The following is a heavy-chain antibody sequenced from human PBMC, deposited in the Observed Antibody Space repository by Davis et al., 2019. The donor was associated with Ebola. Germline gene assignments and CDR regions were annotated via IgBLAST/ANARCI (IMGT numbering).Heavy chain of an antibody. Sequence: GESLKISCAASGFTFSSYSMNWVRQAPGKGLEWVSSISSSSSYIYYADSVKGRFTISRDNSKNSLYLQMNSLRTEDTALYYCAGENVEMATANWFDPWGQGTLVTVSS. CDR3: AGENVEMATANWFDP. CDR1: GFTFSSYS. V-gene: IGHV3-21*04. D-gene: IGHD5-24*01. J-gene: IGHJ5*02. CDR2: ISSSSSYI.